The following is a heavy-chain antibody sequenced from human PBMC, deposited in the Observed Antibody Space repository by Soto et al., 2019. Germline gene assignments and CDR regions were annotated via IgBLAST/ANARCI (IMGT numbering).Heavy chain of an antibody. V-gene: IGHV1-8*01. Sequence: QVQLVQSGAEVKKPGASVRVSCKASGYTFTSSDVYWVRQATGQGLELMGWMNPNTGNTGYAQKFQGRVTMTRNTSISTAYRELSSLRSEDTAVYYCARGSNHCSGGSCYSAWFDPWGQGTPVTVSS. CDR2: MNPNTGNT. D-gene: IGHD2-15*01. CDR1: GYTFTSSD. J-gene: IGHJ5*02. CDR3: ARGSNHCSGGSCYSAWFDP.